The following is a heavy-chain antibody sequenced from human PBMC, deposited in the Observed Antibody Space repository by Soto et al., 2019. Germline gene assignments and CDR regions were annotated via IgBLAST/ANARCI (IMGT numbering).Heavy chain of an antibody. CDR3: AKDLHIAATDY. D-gene: IGHD6-13*01. V-gene: IGHV3-74*01. CDR1: GFSFSNYW. J-gene: IGHJ4*02. CDR2: IKGDGSET. Sequence: GGSLRLSCAASGFSFSNYWMHWVRQAPGKGLVWVSRIKGDGSETNYADSVKGRFTISRDNAKNTLYLQLNSLRAEDTAVYYCAKDLHIAATDYWGQGTLVTVSS.